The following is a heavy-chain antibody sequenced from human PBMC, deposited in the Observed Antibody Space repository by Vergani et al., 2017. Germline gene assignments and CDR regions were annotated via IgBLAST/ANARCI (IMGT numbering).Heavy chain of an antibody. CDR3: ARKNSEMENVDY. Sequence: QVQLVQSGAEVKKPGASVKVSCKASGGTFSSYAISWVRQAPGQGLEWMGGIIPIFGTANYAQKFQGRVTITANECKSTAYMELSSLISEDTAVYDCARKNSEMENVDYWGQGTLVTVSS. CDR1: GGTFSSYA. D-gene: IGHD5-24*01. CDR2: IIPIFGTA. V-gene: IGHV1-69*13. J-gene: IGHJ4*02.